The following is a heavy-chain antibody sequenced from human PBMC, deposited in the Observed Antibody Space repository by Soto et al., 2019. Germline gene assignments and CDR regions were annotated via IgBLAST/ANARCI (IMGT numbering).Heavy chain of an antibody. CDR1: GYSFTNYG. Sequence: QDQLVQSGAEVKKPGASVTVSCKASGYSFTNYGITWVRQAPGQGLEWLGWISAFNGNTHYAQKVQGRVTMTTDASTSKAYMELRSLRSDDTAVYYCARDRGVAPPVAGTTHYYYYMDVWGKGTTVTVSS. V-gene: IGHV1-18*01. D-gene: IGHD6-19*01. CDR2: ISAFNGNT. J-gene: IGHJ6*03. CDR3: ARDRGVAPPVAGTTHYYYYMDV.